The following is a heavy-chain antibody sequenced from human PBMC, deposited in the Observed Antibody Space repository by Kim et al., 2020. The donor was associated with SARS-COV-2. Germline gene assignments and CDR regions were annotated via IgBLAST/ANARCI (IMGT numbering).Heavy chain of an antibody. CDR3: ARVYEDYYDSSGWGVDY. D-gene: IGHD3-22*01. V-gene: IGHV1-2*06. CDR1: GYTFTGYY. Sequence: ASVKVSCKASGYTFTGYYMHWVRQAPGQGLEWMGRINPNSGGTNYAQKFQGRVTMTRDTSISTAYMELSRLRSDDTAVYYCARVYEDYYDSSGWGVDYWGQGTLVTVSS. CDR2: INPNSGGT. J-gene: IGHJ4*02.